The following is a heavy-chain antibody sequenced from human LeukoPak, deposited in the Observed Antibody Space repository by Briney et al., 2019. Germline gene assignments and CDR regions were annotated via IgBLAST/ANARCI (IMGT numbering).Heavy chain of an antibody. V-gene: IGHV4-4*07. CDR1: GGTISSYW. CDR3: ARAGYTISSYRFDY. D-gene: IGHD3-16*02. Sequence: SETLSLNCSVSGGTISSYWWSWIRQPAGKGLEFIGRIYTTGRTNYNPSLKSRVSMSVDTSKNKFSLELRSVTAADTAVYFCARAGYTISSYRFDYWGQGALVTVSS. CDR2: IYTTGRT. J-gene: IGHJ4*02.